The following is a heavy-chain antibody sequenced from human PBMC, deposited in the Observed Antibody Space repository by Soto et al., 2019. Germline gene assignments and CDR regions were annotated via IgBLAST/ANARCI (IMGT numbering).Heavy chain of an antibody. Sequence: EVQLVESGGGLVQPGGSLRLSCVVSGFTLGGFGMNWVRQAPGKGLEWVSYISGSGSHMYYAASVKGRSTISRDSAKSSLYLQMNSLRVEDTAVYYCAPQGVGATGYLYWGQGTLVTVSS. D-gene: IGHD1-26*01. CDR3: APQGVGATGYLY. CDR1: GFTLGGFG. CDR2: ISGSGSHM. J-gene: IGHJ4*02. V-gene: IGHV3-48*01.